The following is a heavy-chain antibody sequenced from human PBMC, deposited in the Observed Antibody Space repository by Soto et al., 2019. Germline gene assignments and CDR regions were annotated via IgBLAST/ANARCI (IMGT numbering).Heavy chain of an antibody. Sequence: QVQLQESGPGLVKPSQTLSLTCTVSGGSISSGDYYWSWLRQHPGRGLEWFVYIYYSGSTYYNPSFKRRDTRSVYTSKTQFCLQLTSVTAAETAISYGARPVTPWGKGTLVTVPS. D-gene: IGHD3-10*01. J-gene: IGHJ5*02. CDR1: GGSISSGDYY. V-gene: IGHV4-31*03. CDR3: ARPVTP. CDR2: IYYSGST.